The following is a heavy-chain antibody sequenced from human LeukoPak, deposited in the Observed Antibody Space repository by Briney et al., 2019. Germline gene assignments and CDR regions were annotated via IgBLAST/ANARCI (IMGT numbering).Heavy chain of an antibody. Sequence: GGSLRLSCTASGFTFGDYAMSWFRQAPGKGLEWVGFIRSKAYGGTTEYAASVKGRFTISRDDSKSIAYLQMNSLKTEDTAVYYCTRVFSPILTGYQDYWGQGTLVTVSS. J-gene: IGHJ4*02. CDR3: TRVFSPILTGYQDY. CDR2: IRSKAYGGTT. D-gene: IGHD3-9*01. V-gene: IGHV3-49*03. CDR1: GFTFGDYA.